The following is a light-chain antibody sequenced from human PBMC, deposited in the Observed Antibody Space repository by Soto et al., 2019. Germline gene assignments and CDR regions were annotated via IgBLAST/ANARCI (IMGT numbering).Light chain of an antibody. CDR1: QTISSW. CDR3: QHYNSYSEA. CDR2: KAS. Sequence: DIQMTNSPSTLSGSVGDRVTITSRASQTISSWLAWYQQKPGKAPKLLIYKASTLKSGVPSRFSGSGSGTEFTLTISSLQPDDFATNYCQHYNSYSEAFGQATKVDIK. J-gene: IGKJ1*01. V-gene: IGKV1-5*03.